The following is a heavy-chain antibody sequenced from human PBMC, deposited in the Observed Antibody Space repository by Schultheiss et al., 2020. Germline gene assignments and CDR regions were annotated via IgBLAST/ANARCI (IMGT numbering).Heavy chain of an antibody. CDR2: IYYSGST. Sequence: SETLSLTCTVSGGSISSSSYYWGWIRQPPGKGLEWIGSIYYSGSTYYNPSLKSRVTISVDTSKNQFSLKLSSVTAADTAVYYCARRYYDSSGYRESDYWGQGTLVTVSS. D-gene: IGHD3-22*01. CDR1: GGSISSSSYY. J-gene: IGHJ4*02. CDR3: ARRYYDSSGYRESDY. V-gene: IGHV4-39*01.